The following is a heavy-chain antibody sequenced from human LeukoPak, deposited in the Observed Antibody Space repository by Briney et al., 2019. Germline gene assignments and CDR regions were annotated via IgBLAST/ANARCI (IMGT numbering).Heavy chain of an antibody. CDR3: ARQIMTLYGSGSYYGMDV. V-gene: IGHV4-59*08. J-gene: IGHJ6*02. CDR2: IYYSGCT. CDR1: GGSISSYY. D-gene: IGHD3-10*01. Sequence: SETLSLTCTVSGGSISSYYWSWIRQPPGKGLEWIGYIYYSGCTNYNPSLKSRVTISVDTSKNQFSLKLSSVTATDTAVYYCARQIMTLYGSGSYYGMDVWGQGTTVTVSS.